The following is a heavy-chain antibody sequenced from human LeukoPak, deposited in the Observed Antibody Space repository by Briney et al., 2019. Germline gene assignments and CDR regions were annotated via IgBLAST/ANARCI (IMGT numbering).Heavy chain of an antibody. CDR2: IYYSGST. Sequence: SETLSLTCTVSGGSISSSSYYWGWIRQPPGKGLEWIGSIYYSGSTYYNPSLKSRVTISVDTSKNQFSLKLSSVTAADTAVYYCARDHEEYYYDSSGYLSYWYFDLWGRGTLVTVSS. CDR3: ARDHEEYYYDSSGYLSYWYFDL. D-gene: IGHD3-22*01. CDR1: GGSISSSSYY. V-gene: IGHV4-39*07. J-gene: IGHJ2*01.